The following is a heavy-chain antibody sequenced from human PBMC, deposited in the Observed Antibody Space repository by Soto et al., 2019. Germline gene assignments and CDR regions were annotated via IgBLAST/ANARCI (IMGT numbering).Heavy chain of an antibody. CDR2: ISGSGGST. J-gene: IGHJ4*02. V-gene: IGHV3-23*01. D-gene: IGHD2-15*01. CDR1: GFTFSSNA. Sequence: EVQLLESGGGLVQPGGSLRLSCAASGFTFSSNAMAWVRQAPWKGLEWVSGISGSGGSTYYADSVKGRFTISRDISKNTLYLQMNSLRAEDTAVYYCAKGAGYCSGGSCSDYWGQGTLVTVSS. CDR3: AKGAGYCSGGSCSDY.